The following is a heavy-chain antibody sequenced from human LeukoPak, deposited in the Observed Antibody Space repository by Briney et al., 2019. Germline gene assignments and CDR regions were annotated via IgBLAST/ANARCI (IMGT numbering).Heavy chain of an antibody. CDR3: AREPEYYYDSSGNRGDY. J-gene: IGHJ4*02. V-gene: IGHV4-31*03. Sequence: SETLSLTCTVSGDSISSGGCYWSWIRQHPGKGLEWIGYIYYSGSTYYNPSLKNRVTISVDTSKNQFSLKLSSVTAADTAVYYCAREPEYYYDSSGNRGDYWGQGTLVTVSS. CDR1: GDSISSGGCY. D-gene: IGHD3-22*01. CDR2: IYYSGST.